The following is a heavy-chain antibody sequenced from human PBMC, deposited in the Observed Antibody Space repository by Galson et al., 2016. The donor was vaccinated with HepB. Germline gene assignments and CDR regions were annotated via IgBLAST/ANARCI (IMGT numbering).Heavy chain of an antibody. V-gene: IGHV1-69*13. CDR2: IIPMFGTA. J-gene: IGHJ2*01. D-gene: IGHD3-10*01. Sequence: SVKVSCKASGSYAITWVRQAPGQGLEWMGGIIPMFGTANYAQKFQGRVTITADESTSTAYMELSSLRSEDTAVYYCAGSGAGVNWYFDLWGRGTLVTVSS. CDR3: AGSGAGVNWYFDL. CDR1: GSYA.